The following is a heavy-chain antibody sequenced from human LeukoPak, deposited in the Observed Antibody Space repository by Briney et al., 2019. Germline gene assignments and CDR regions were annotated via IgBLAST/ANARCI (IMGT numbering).Heavy chain of an antibody. CDR1: GFPFSSYW. J-gene: IGHJ4*02. V-gene: IGHV3-7*01. D-gene: IGHD4-23*01. CDR2: INREGNDK. Sequence: GGSLRLSCAPSGFPFSSYWMTWVRQAPGKGLEWVANINREGNDKYYVDSVKGRFTISRDNSKNSVDLQMDSLRVEDTAVYYCARVGTWELQRVFDFWGQGTLVTVSS. CDR3: ARVGTWELQRVFDF.